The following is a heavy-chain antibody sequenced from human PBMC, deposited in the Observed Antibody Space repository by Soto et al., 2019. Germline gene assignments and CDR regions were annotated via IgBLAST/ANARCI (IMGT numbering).Heavy chain of an antibody. CDR3: ARVRETYFDS. J-gene: IGHJ4*02. V-gene: IGHV4-31*03. CDR1: GGSISSDGDYYR. Sequence: QMQLQESGPGLVSPSQTLSLTCTVSGGSISSDGDYYRWSWIRQHPGKGLEWIGYIYDSGSPYYRPSLESRVTVSVDTSKNQFSLKLSSLTAADTAVYYCARVRETYFDSWGQGILVTVSS. CDR2: IYDSGSP.